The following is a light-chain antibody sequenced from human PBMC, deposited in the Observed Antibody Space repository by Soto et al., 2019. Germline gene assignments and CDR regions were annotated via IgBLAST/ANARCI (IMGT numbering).Light chain of an antibody. CDR1: SSDVGGYNY. Sequence: QSVLTQPASVSRSPGQSITISCPGTSSDVGGYNYVSWYQQHPGKAPKLMIYSVSNRPSGVSNRFSGSKSGNTATLTISGLQAEDVADYYCCSYTVSGTYVFGTGTKGTVL. J-gene: IGLJ1*01. V-gene: IGLV2-14*01. CDR3: CSYTVSGTYV. CDR2: SVS.